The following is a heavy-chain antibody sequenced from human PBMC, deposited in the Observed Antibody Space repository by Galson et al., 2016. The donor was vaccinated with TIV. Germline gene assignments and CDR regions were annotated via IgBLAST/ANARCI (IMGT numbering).Heavy chain of an antibody. CDR3: ARLAPCGGDCYFFDD. D-gene: IGHD2-21*01. J-gene: IGHJ4*02. CDR1: GYSFTDYY. CDR2: INPSSGGT. V-gene: IGHV1-2*04. Sequence: SVKVSCKASGYSFTDYYIHWVRQAPGQGLEWMGWINPSSGGTFYAQRFQDWVTMTRDTSISTTYMDLSRLRPNDTAVYYCARLAPCGGDCYFFDDWGQGTLVTVSS.